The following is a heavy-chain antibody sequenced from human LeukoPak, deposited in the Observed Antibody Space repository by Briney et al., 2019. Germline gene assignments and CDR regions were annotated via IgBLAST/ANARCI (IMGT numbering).Heavy chain of an antibody. J-gene: IGHJ4*02. CDR3: ARPYYDFWTFDY. V-gene: IGHV1-3*01. D-gene: IGHD3-3*01. CDR1: GGTFSSYA. CDR2: INAGNGNT. Sequence: GASVKVSCKASGGTFSSYAISWVRQAPGQGLEWMGWINAGNGNTKYSQKFQGRVTITRDTSASTAYMELSSLRSEDTAVYYCARPYYDFWTFDYWGQGTLVTVSS.